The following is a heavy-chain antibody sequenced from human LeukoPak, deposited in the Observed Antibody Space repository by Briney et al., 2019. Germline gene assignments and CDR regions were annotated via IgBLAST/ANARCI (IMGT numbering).Heavy chain of an antibody. CDR3: ARRSYGTDYFDY. J-gene: IGHJ4*02. D-gene: IGHD5-18*01. CDR2: IYYSGST. CDR1: GGSISSYY. V-gene: IGHV4-59*08. Sequence: SETLSLTCTVSGGSISSYYWSWIRQPPGKRLEWIGYIYYSGSTNYNPSLKSRVTISVDTPKNQFSLKLSSVTAADTAVYYCARRSYGTDYFDYWRQGTLVTVSS.